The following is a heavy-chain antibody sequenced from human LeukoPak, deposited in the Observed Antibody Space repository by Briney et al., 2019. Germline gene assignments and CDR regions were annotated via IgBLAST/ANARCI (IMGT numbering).Heavy chain of an antibody. J-gene: IGHJ4*02. V-gene: IGHV4-34*01. Sequence: SETLSLTCAVYGGSFSGYYWSWIRQPPGKGLEWIGEINHSGSTNYNPSLKSRVTISVDTSKNQFSLKLSSVTAADTAVYYCARSGALGGVIVIWGQGTLVTVSS. CDR3: ARSGALGGVIVI. CDR1: GGSFSGYY. CDR2: INHSGST. D-gene: IGHD3-16*02.